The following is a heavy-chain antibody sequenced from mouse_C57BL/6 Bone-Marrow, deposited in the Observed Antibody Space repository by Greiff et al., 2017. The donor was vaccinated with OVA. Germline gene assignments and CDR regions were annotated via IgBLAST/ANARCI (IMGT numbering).Heavy chain of an antibody. J-gene: IGHJ2*01. CDR3: AKDYGSSYGYFDY. D-gene: IGHD1-1*01. Sequence: QVQLQQPGAELMKPGASVKLSCKASGYTFTSYWMHWVKQRPGRGLEWIGRIDPNSGGTKYNEKFKSKATLTVDKPSSTAYMQLSSLTSEDSAVYYCAKDYGSSYGYFDYWGQGTTLTVSS. CDR1: GYTFTSYW. CDR2: IDPNSGGT. V-gene: IGHV1-72*01.